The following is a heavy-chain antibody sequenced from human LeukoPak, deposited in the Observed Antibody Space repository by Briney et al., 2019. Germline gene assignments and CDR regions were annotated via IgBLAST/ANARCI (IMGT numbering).Heavy chain of an antibody. J-gene: IGHJ4*02. D-gene: IGHD3-3*01. CDR1: GFTFSFYW. V-gene: IGHV3-7*01. CDR2: IKQDGSEK. CDR3: ARDRGSGYPPLDY. Sequence: TGGSLRLSCVASGFTFSFYWMAWVRQAPGKGLEWVANIKQDGSEKYYVDSARGRFTISRDNSKNTLYLQMNSLRAEDTAVYYCARDRGSGYPPLDYWGQGTLVTVSS.